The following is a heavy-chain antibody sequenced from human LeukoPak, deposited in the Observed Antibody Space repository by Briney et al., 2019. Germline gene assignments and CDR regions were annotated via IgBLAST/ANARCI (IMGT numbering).Heavy chain of an antibody. Sequence: PGGSLRLSCAASGFTFSDYGMHWVRQAPGKGLEWVAVIWYDGSNEDYGDSVKGRFIISRDNSKNTLYLQINSLKVADTAVYYCARGNSGSSCVEDYYGMDVWGQGTTVTVSS. CDR3: ARGNSGSSCVEDYYGMDV. J-gene: IGHJ6*02. CDR1: GFTFSDYG. CDR2: IWYDGSNE. D-gene: IGHD1-26*01. V-gene: IGHV3-33*01.